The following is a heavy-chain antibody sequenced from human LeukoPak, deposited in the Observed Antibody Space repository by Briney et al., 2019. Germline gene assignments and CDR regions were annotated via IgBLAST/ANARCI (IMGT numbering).Heavy chain of an antibody. V-gene: IGHV1-18*01. Sequence: ASVKVSCKASGYSFTSYGISWVRQAPGQGPEWMGWISAYNGNTNYAQKFQGRVTMTTDTSTTTAYMELRSLRSDDTAVYYCARLYCSSRTCYNFWFDSWGQGTPVTVSS. CDR3: ARLYCSSRTCYNFWFDS. J-gene: IGHJ5*01. D-gene: IGHD2-2*02. CDR2: ISAYNGNT. CDR1: GYSFTSYG.